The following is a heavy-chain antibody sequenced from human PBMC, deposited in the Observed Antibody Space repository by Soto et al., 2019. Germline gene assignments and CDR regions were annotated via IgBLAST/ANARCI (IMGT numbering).Heavy chain of an antibody. J-gene: IGHJ4*02. Sequence: PSDTLSLTCTVPGGSVNIGTYYWSLIRQPPGKGLEWIGFIHYSGSTNYNPSLKGRVTMSVDTSKNQFSLKLTSVNTADTAIYYCTRGGDPYKTGHWGQGTLVTSPQ. V-gene: IGHV4-61*01. CDR1: GGSVNIGTYY. D-gene: IGHD2-21*01. CDR3: TRGGDPYKTGH. CDR2: IHYSGST.